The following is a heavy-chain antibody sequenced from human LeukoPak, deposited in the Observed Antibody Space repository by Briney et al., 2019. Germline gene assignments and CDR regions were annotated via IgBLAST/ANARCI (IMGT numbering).Heavy chain of an antibody. CDR3: ASCGLTYYYYMDV. V-gene: IGHV1-69*05. CDR1: GGTFSSCA. Sequence: SVKVSCKASGGTFSSCAISWVRQAPGLGLEWMGGIIPIFGTANYAQKFQGRVTITTDESTSTAYMELSSLRSEDTAVYYCASCGLTYYYYMDVWGKGTTVTVSS. D-gene: IGHD3/OR15-3a*01. CDR2: IIPIFGTA. J-gene: IGHJ6*03.